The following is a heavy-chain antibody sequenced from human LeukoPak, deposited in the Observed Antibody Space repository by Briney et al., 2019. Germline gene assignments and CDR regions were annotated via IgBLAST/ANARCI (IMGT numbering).Heavy chain of an antibody. J-gene: IGHJ4*02. CDR2: INHSGST. Sequence: SETLSLTCAVYGGSFSGYYWSWIRQPPGKGLEWTGEINHSGSTNYNPSLKSRVTISVDTSKNQFPPKLSSVTAADTAVYYCARVSGNYGSGSYLDYWGQGTLVTVSS. V-gene: IGHV4-34*01. CDR3: ARVSGNYGSGSYLDY. CDR1: GGSFSGYY. D-gene: IGHD3-10*01.